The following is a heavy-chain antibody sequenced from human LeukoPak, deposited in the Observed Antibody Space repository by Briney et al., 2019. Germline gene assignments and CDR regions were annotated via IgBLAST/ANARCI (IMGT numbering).Heavy chain of an antibody. D-gene: IGHD5-18*01. CDR3: ARGPAEEDTAMAKINWFDP. CDR2: ISSSGSTI. V-gene: IGHV3-48*03. CDR1: GFTFSSYE. J-gene: IGHJ5*02. Sequence: RGSLILSCAASGFTFSSYEMNWVRQAPGKGLEWVSYISSSGSTIYYADSVKGRFTISRDNAKNSLYLQMNSLRAEDTAVYYCARGPAEEDTAMAKINWFDPWGQGTLVTVSS.